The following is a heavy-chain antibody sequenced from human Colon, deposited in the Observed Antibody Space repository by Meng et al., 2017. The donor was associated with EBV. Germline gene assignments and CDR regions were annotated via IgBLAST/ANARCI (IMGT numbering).Heavy chain of an antibody. V-gene: IGHV4-30-2*01. D-gene: IGHD3-10*01. CDR3: VRDTRRGGGWFDP. CDR2: IYHGVNI. J-gene: IGHJ5*02. CDR1: GDSITSGDYS. Sequence: QDSGSGLVRPSQTLSLTCAVSGDSITSGDYSWTWIRHPPGKGLEWIGYIYHGVNIYYTPSLRSRVTISVDKSRNQFSLKLTSVSAADTAVYYCVRDTRRGGGWFDPWGQGTLVTVSS.